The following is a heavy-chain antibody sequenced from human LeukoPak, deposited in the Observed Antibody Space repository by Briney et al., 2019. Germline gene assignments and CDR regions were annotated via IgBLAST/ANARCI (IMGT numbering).Heavy chain of an antibody. J-gene: IGHJ5*02. Sequence: ASVKVSCKASGYIFSNYAMNWVRQAPGQEPEWMRWINTNTGNPTYAQGFTGRFVLSVDTSVSTAFLEITSLKSEDTGVYYCARGNRPQRFYGSGSFDPWGQGTLVSVSS. CDR1: GYIFSNYA. V-gene: IGHV7-4-1*02. CDR2: INTNTGNP. D-gene: IGHD3-10*01. CDR3: ARGNRPQRFYGSGSFDP.